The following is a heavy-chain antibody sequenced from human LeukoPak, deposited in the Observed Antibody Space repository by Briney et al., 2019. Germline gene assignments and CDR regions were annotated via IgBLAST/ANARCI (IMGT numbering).Heavy chain of an antibody. V-gene: IGHV3-7*05. CDR1: GFLFRSYW. CDR2: IKQDGSEK. J-gene: IGHJ4*02. Sequence: PGGSLRLSSSASGFLFRSYWMSWVRQTPEKGLEWVANIKQDGSEKVYVDSVKGRFTISRDNSKNSLYLQMNSLRSDDTALYYCARESESSGWYDYWGQGTLVTVSS. CDR3: ARESESSGWYDY. D-gene: IGHD6-19*01.